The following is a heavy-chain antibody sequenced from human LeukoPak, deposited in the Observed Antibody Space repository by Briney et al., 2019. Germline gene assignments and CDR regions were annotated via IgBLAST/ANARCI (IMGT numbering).Heavy chain of an antibody. CDR2: IYYSGST. CDR3: ARENPCSSTSCYFFDY. CDR1: GGSISSGGYY. D-gene: IGHD2-2*01. V-gene: IGHV4-31*03. J-gene: IGHJ4*02. Sequence: PSETLSLTCTVSGGSISSGGYYWSWIRQHPGKGLEWIGYIYYSGSTYYNPSLKSRVTISVDTSKNQFSLKLSSVTAADTAVYYCARENPCSSTSCYFFDYWGQGTLVTVSS.